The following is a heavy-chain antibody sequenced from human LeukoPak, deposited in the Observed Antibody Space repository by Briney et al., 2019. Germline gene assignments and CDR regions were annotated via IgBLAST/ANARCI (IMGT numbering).Heavy chain of an antibody. Sequence: SETLSLTCAVSGGSISSYYWSWIRQPPGKGLEWIGYIYYSGSTNYNPSLKSRVTISVDTSKNQFSLKLSSVTAADTAVYYCARGKRTYSSSWYYGFDYWGQGTLVTVSS. CDR1: GGSISSYY. V-gene: IGHV4-59*12. J-gene: IGHJ4*02. CDR3: ARGKRTYSSSWYYGFDY. CDR2: IYYSGST. D-gene: IGHD6-13*01.